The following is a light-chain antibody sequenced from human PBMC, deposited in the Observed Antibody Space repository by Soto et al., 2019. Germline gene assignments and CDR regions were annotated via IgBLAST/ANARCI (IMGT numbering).Light chain of an antibody. Sequence: SALTQPPSVSGSPGQSVAISCTGTSSDVGSYNRVSWYQQPPGTAPKLMIFDVSNRPSGVPDRFSGSKSGNTASLTISGLQAEDEAYYYCSSYTTSSTYVFGTGTKLTVL. J-gene: IGLJ1*01. CDR2: DVS. V-gene: IGLV2-18*02. CDR1: SSDVGSYNR. CDR3: SSYTTSSTYV.